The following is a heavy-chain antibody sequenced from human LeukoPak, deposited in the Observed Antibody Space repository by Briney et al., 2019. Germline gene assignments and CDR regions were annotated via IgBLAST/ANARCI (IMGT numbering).Heavy chain of an antibody. CDR3: AREIYCSASSCTGGVFDI. CDR1: GFTVSSNY. J-gene: IGHJ3*02. D-gene: IGHD2-15*01. V-gene: IGHV3-53*01. CDR2: IYSGGST. Sequence: GGSLRLSCAASGFTVSSNYMSWVRQAPGKGLEWVSVIYSGGSTYYADSVKGRFTISRDNSKNTLYLQMNSLRVEDTAVYYCAREIYCSASSCTGGVFDIWGQGTMVAVSS.